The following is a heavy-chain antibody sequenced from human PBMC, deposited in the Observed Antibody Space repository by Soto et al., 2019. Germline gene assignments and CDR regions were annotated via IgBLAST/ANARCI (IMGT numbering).Heavy chain of an antibody. CDR3: ATSYGSGSTHFDS. CDR1: EGTFNFYT. CDR2: VNPIVGMS. J-gene: IGHJ4*02. D-gene: IGHD3-10*01. Sequence: QVQLVQSGAEVKKPGSSEKVSCTASEGTFNFYTINWVRQAPGQGLEWVGRVNPIVGMSNYGQKFQGRVSITADKSTTTASMSLNSLKSADTAMYYCATSYGSGSTHFDSWGQGTLVTVSS. V-gene: IGHV1-69*02.